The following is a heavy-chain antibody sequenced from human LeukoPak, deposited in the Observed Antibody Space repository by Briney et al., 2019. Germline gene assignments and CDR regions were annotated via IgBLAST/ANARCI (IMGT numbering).Heavy chain of an antibody. V-gene: IGHV4-34*01. CDR3: AKSGLTAFDAFHI. J-gene: IGHJ3*02. CDR1: GGSFSGYY. D-gene: IGHD3-10*01. Sequence: SETLSPTCAVYGGSFSGYYWSWIRQPPGKGLEWIGEINHSGSTNYNPSLKSRVTMSIDTSKDQFSLKLSSVTAADTAVYYCAKSGLTAFDAFHIWGQGTMVTVSS. CDR2: INHSGST.